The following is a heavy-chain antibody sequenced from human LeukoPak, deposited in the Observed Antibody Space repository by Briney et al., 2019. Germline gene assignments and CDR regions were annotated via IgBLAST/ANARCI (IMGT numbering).Heavy chain of an antibody. J-gene: IGHJ1*01. CDR2: ISCDGSNK. CDR1: GFTFSSYG. CDR3: AKVARQWLPPVQH. D-gene: IGHD6-19*01. V-gene: IGHV3-30*18. Sequence: GGSLRLSCAASGFTFSSYGMHWVRQAPGKGLEWVAVISCDGSNKYYADSVKGRFTISRDNSKNTLYLQMNSLRAEDTAVYYCAKVARQWLPPVQHWGQGTLVTVSS.